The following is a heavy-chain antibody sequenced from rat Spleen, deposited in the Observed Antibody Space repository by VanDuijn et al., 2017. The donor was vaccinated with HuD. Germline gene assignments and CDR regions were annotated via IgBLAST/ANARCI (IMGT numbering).Heavy chain of an antibody. Sequence: EVQLVESGGGLVQPGRSLKLSCAASGFTFSNYGMHWIRQAPKKGLEWVATISYDGSSTYYRDSVKGRFTISRDNAKSTLYLQMDSLRSEDTATYYCAREAGIPFHYFDYWGQGVMVTVSS. J-gene: IGHJ2*01. V-gene: IGHV5-7*01. D-gene: IGHD1-4*01. CDR3: AREAGIPFHYFDY. CDR2: ISYDGSST. CDR1: GFTFSNYG.